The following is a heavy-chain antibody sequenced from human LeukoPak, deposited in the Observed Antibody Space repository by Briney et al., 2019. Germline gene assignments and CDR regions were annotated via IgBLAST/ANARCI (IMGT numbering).Heavy chain of an antibody. D-gene: IGHD6-19*01. CDR3: ARAKGNGWTGAFDI. Sequence: GGSLRLSCAASGFAFSSYAMHWVRQAPGKGLEWVAVISYDGSNKYYADSVKGRFTISRDNSKNTLYLQMNSLRTEDTAVYYCARAKGNGWTGAFDIWGQGTMVTVSS. J-gene: IGHJ3*02. V-gene: IGHV3-30*01. CDR1: GFAFSSYA. CDR2: ISYDGSNK.